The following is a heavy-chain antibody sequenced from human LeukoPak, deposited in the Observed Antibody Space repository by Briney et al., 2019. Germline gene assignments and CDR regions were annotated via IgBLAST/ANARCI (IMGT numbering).Heavy chain of an antibody. CDR1: GFNFNDYS. D-gene: IGHD1/OR15-1a*01. CDR3: AREFPNNSLFDL. CDR2: ITSTSRTI. V-gene: IGHV3-21*06. Sequence: PGGSLRLSCEVSGFNFNDYSMHWVRQAPGKGLEWVASITSTSRTIYYADSVQGRFIISRDNAKNPVSPEINSLRGEDAAPYYCAREFPNNSLFDLWGRRTRVSVFS. J-gene: IGHJ4*02.